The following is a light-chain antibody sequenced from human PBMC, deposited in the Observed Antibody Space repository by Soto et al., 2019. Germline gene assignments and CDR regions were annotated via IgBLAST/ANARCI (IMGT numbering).Light chain of an antibody. V-gene: IGLV2-8*01. Sequence: QSVLTQPPSASWSPGQSVTISCTGTSSDVGAYNYVSWYQQLPGKAPKLIIYEVSKRPSGVPDRFSGSKSGNTASLTVSGLQAEDEADYYCTSYAGTYSFFYVFGTGTKVTV. CDR3: TSYAGTYSFFYV. J-gene: IGLJ1*01. CDR2: EVS. CDR1: SSDVGAYNY.